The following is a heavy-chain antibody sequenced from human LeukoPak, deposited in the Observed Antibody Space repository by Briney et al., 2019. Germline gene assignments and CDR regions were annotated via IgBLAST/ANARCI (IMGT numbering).Heavy chain of an antibody. J-gene: IGHJ4*02. V-gene: IGHV3-21*01. CDR3: ARDRTAVKVLDY. Sequence: GGSLGLSCAASGFTFSTYSMNWVRQAPGKGLEWVSSICSSSSYIYYADSVMGRFTISRDNAKNSLYLQMNSLRAEDTAVYYCARDRTAVKVLDYWGQGTLVTVSS. CDR2: ICSSSSYI. CDR1: GFTFSTYS. D-gene: IGHD4-11*01.